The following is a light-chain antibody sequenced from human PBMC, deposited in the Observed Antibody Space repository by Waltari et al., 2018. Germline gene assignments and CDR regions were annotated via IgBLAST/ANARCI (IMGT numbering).Light chain of an antibody. Sequence: DIQVTQSPSSLSASVGDRVTITCRPSQDISGYLSWVQQKPGKAPQLLIYHGSTLQSGVPSRCSGSGSGTTFTLTINSLQPEDFATYHCQQSYVIPWTFGQGTKV. CDR3: QQSYVIPWT. J-gene: IGKJ1*01. CDR1: QDISGY. CDR2: HGS. V-gene: IGKV1-39*01.